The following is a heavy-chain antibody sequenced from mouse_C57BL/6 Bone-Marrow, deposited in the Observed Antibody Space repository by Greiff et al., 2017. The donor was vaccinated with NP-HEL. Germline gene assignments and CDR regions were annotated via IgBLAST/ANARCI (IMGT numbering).Heavy chain of an antibody. CDR1: GYTFTSYG. J-gene: IGHJ2*01. V-gene: IGHV1-81*01. Sequence: VKVVESGAELARPGASVKLSCKASGYTFTSYGISWVKQRTGQGLEWIGEIYPRSGNTYYNEKFKGKATLTADKSSSTAYMELRSLTSEDSAVYFCAMIYYDYLLFDYWGQGTTLTVSS. CDR3: AMIYYDYLLFDY. D-gene: IGHD2-4*01. CDR2: IYPRSGNT.